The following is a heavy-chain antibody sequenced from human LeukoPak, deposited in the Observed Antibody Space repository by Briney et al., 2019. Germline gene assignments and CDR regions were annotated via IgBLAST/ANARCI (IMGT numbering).Heavy chain of an antibody. Sequence: GGSLRLSCAASGFTFAGSAMTWVRQAPGKGLEWVSAISGGDGGTYYADSVKGRFTISRDNSKNTLYLQMNSLRAEDTAVYYCAKILRVGATLDYWGQGTLVTVSS. CDR2: ISGGDGGT. D-gene: IGHD1-26*01. V-gene: IGHV3-23*01. CDR1: GFTFAGSA. CDR3: AKILRVGATLDY. J-gene: IGHJ4*02.